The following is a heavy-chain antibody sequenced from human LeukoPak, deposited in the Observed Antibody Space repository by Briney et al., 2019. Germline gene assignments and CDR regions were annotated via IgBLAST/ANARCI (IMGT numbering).Heavy chain of an antibody. Sequence: ASVKVSCKASGYTFTGYYMHWVRQAPGQGLEWMGWINPNSGGTGYAQKFQGRVTMTRDTSISTAYMELTRLRSDDTAVYYCARERPTVVVVAATDFDYWGQGTLVTV. CDR1: GYTFTGYY. D-gene: IGHD2-15*01. CDR3: ARERPTVVVVAATDFDY. J-gene: IGHJ4*02. V-gene: IGHV1-2*02. CDR2: INPNSGGT.